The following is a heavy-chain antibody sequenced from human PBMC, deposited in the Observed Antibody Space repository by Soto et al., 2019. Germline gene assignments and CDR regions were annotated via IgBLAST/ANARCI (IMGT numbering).Heavy chain of an antibody. CDR1: GSTFSSYA. CDR3: ARDYALRDASGWYGRGVYYYYGMDV. CDR2: ISYDGSNK. V-gene: IGHV3-30-3*01. D-gene: IGHD6-19*01. J-gene: IGHJ6*02. Sequence: QVQLVESGGGVVQPGRSLRLSCAASGSTFSSYAMHWVRQAPGKGLEWVAVISYDGSNKYYADSVKGRFTISRDNSKNTLYLQMNSLRAEDTAVYYCARDYALRDASGWYGRGVYYYYGMDVWGQGTTVTVSS.